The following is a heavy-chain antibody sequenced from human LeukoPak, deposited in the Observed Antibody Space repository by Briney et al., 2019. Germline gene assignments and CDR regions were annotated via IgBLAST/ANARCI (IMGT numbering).Heavy chain of an antibody. CDR3: ARGRGGYCSSTSCSNNWFDP. CDR1: GFTFSSYS. J-gene: IGHJ5*02. D-gene: IGHD2-2*01. V-gene: IGHV3-21*01. CDR2: VSSSGSYI. Sequence: GGSLRLSCAASGFTFSSYSMNWLRQAPEKGLEWVSSVSSSGSYIYYADSVKGRFTISRDNAKNSLYLQMNSLRAEDTAVYYCARGRGGYCSSTSCSNNWFDPWGQGTLVTVSS.